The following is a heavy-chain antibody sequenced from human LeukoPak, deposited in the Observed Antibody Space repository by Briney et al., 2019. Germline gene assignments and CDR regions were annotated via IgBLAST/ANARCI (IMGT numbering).Heavy chain of an antibody. D-gene: IGHD6-19*01. CDR1: GYTFTGYY. J-gene: IGHJ4*02. V-gene: IGHV1-2*02. CDR2: INPNSGGT. Sequence: ASVKVSCQASGYTFTGYYMHWVRQAPGQGLEWMGWINPNSGGTNYAQRFQGRVTMTRDTSISTAYMELSRLRSDDAAVYYCARTIAVAGEPFDYWGQGTLVTVSS. CDR3: ARTIAVAGEPFDY.